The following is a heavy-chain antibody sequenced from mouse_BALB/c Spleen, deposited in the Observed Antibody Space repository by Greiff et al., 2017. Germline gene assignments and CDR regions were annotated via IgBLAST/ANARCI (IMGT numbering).Heavy chain of an antibody. CDR3: ARQGYGSSPFAY. CDR2: INPSTGYT. Sequence: QVQLQQSGAELAKPGASVKMSCKASGYTFTSYWMHWVKQRPGQGLEWIGYINPSTGYTEYNQKFKDKATLTADKSSSTAYMQLSSLTSEDSAVYYCARQGYGSSPFAYWGQGTLVTVSA. D-gene: IGHD1-1*01. J-gene: IGHJ3*01. CDR1: GYTFTSYW. V-gene: IGHV1-7*01.